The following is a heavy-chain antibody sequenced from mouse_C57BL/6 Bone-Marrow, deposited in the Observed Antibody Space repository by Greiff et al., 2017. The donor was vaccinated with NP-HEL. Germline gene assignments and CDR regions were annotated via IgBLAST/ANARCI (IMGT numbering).Heavy chain of an antibody. J-gene: IGHJ1*03. D-gene: IGHD1-1*01. Sequence: QVQLQQSGPGLVQPSQNLSITCTVSGFSLTSYGVHWVRQSPGKGLEWLGVIWSGGSTDYNAAFISRLSISKDNSKSQVFFKMNSLQADDTAIYYCARHYGSKHWYFDVWGTGTTVTVSS. CDR3: ARHYGSKHWYFDV. CDR1: GFSLTSYG. V-gene: IGHV2-2*01. CDR2: IWSGGST.